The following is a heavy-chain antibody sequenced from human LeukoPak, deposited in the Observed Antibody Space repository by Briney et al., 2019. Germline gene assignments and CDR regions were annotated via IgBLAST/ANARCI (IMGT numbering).Heavy chain of an antibody. D-gene: IGHD3-10*01. Sequence: PSETLSLTCTVSGGSISSYYWSWIRQPAGKGLEWIGRIYTSGSTNYNPSLKSRVTMSVDTSKNQFSLKLSSVTAADTAVYYCARDFGGRYYGSGSNFPKYYYCYYGMDVWGQGTTVTVSS. J-gene: IGHJ6*02. CDR1: GGSISSYY. V-gene: IGHV4-4*07. CDR2: IYTSGST. CDR3: ARDFGGRYYGSGSNFPKYYYCYYGMDV.